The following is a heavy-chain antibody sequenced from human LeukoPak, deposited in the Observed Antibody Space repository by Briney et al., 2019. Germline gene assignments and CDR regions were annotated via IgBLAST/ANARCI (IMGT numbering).Heavy chain of an antibody. CDR3: ARYGGSYSAGGSFDY. Sequence: SETLSLTCTVSGGSISSYYWSWIRQPPGKGLEWIGSIYYSGSTYYNPSLKSRVTISVDTSKNQFSLKLSSVTAADTAVYYCARYGGSYSAGGSFDYWGQGTLVTVSS. V-gene: IGHV4-39*01. CDR1: GGSISSYY. CDR2: IYYSGST. D-gene: IGHD1-26*01. J-gene: IGHJ4*02.